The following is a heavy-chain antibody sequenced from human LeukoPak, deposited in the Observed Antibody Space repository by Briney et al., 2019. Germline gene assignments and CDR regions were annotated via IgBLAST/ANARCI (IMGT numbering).Heavy chain of an antibody. J-gene: IGHJ4*02. CDR3: ARAGSIVARHFDY. CDR1: GYTFTGYY. D-gene: IGHD6-6*01. CDR2: INPNSGGT. Sequence: ASVKVSCKASGYTFTGYYMHWVRQAPGQGLEWMGWINPNSGGTNYAQKFQGRVTMTRDTSISTAYMELSRLRSDDTAVYYCARAGSIVARHFDYWGQGTLVTVSS. V-gene: IGHV1-2*02.